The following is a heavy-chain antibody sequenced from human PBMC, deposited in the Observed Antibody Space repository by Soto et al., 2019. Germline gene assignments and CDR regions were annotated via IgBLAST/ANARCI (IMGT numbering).Heavy chain of an antibody. J-gene: IGHJ4*02. Sequence: SETLSLTCTVSGGSINNGDYYWSWIRQPPEKGLEWIGYIYYSGSTYYNPSLKSRVTISIDTSMNQFSLNLSSVTAADTAVYYCARHTPAISISDHWGQGTLVTVSS. V-gene: IGHV4-30-4*01. CDR2: IYYSGST. CDR1: GGSINNGDYY. CDR3: ARHTPAISISDH. D-gene: IGHD2-15*01.